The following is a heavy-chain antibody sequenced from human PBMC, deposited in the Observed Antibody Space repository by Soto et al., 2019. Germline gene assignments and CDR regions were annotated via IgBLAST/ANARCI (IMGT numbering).Heavy chain of an antibody. CDR2: INSDGSST. CDR1: GFTFSSYW. D-gene: IGHD2-21*02. Sequence: EVQLVESGGGLVQPGGSLRLSCAASGFTFSSYWMHWVHQAPGKGLVWVSRINSDGSSTSYADSVKGRFTISRDNAKNTLYLQMNSLRAEDTAVYYCARSSPPAYCGGDCSVLYGMDVRGQGTTVTVSS. J-gene: IGHJ6*02. V-gene: IGHV3-74*01. CDR3: ARSSPPAYCGGDCSVLYGMDV.